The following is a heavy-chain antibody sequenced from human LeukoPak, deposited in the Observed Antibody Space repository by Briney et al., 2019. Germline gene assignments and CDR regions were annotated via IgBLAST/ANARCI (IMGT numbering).Heavy chain of an antibody. J-gene: IGHJ4*02. Sequence: ASVKVSCKASGYTFTSYDINWVRQATGQGLEWMGWMNPNSGNTGYAQKFQGRVTMTRNTSISTAYMELSSLRSEDTAVYYCARGGGAVLWFGELRGSFDYWGQGTLVTVSS. V-gene: IGHV1-8*01. CDR3: ARGGGAVLWFGELRGSFDY. CDR2: MNPNSGNT. D-gene: IGHD3-10*01. CDR1: GYTFTSYD.